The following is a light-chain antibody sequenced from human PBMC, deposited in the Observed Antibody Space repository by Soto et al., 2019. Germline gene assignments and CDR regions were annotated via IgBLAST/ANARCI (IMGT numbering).Light chain of an antibody. CDR3: GAWDTSLSAGV. CDR1: ASNIGNNH. V-gene: IGLV1-51*02. CDR2: ENN. J-gene: IGLJ3*02. Sequence: QSVLTQPPSVSAAPGQKVTISCSGSASNIGNNHLSWYQQVPGTAPKLLIYENNKRPSGIPDRFSGSKSGTSATLGITGLQTGDEADYYCGAWDTSLSAGVFGGGTKVTVL.